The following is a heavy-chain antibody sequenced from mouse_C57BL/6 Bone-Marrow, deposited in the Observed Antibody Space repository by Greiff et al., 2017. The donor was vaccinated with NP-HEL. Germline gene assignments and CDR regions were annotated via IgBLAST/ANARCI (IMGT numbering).Heavy chain of an antibody. J-gene: IGHJ2*01. CDR2: INPSTGGT. V-gene: IGHV1-42*01. CDR1: GYSFTGYY. CDR3: ARLRNYCDY. Sequence: VQLQQSGPELVKPGASVKISCKASGYSFTGYYMNWVKQSPEESLEWIGEINPSTGGTTYNQKFKAKATLTVDKSSSTAYMQLKSLTSEDSAVYYCARLRNYCDYWGQGTTLTVSS.